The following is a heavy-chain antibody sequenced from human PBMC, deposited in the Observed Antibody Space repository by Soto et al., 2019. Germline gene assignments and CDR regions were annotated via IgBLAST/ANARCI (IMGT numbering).Heavy chain of an antibody. CDR2: IYYSGST. Sequence: SETLSLTCTVSGGSISSSSYYWGWIRQPPGKGLEWIGSIYYSGSTYYNPSLKSRVTISVDTSKKQFSLKLSSVTAADTAVYYCAREEYSGSYDYYYYGMDVWGQGTTVTVSS. CDR1: GGSISSSSYY. V-gene: IGHV4-39*07. D-gene: IGHD1-26*01. J-gene: IGHJ6*02. CDR3: AREEYSGSYDYYYYGMDV.